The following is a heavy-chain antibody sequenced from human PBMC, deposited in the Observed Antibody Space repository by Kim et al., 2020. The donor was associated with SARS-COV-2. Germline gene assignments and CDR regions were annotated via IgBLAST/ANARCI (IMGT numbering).Heavy chain of an antibody. J-gene: IGHJ4*02. CDR1: GGTFSSYA. CDR2: IIPIFGTA. CDR3: AVITFGGVIDLDY. D-gene: IGHD3-16*02. V-gene: IGHV1-69*13. Sequence: SVKVSCKASGGTFSSYAISWVRQAPGQGLEWMGGIIPIFGTANYAQKFQGRVTITADESTSTAYMELSSLRSEDTAVYYCAVITFGGVIDLDYWGQGTLVTVSS.